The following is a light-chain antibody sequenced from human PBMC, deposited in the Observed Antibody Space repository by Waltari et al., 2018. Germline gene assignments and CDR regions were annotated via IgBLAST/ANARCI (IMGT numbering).Light chain of an antibody. V-gene: IGKV1-33*01. CDR1: QDIKKC. CDR3: QQCENLPLT. J-gene: IGKJ4*01. CDR2: DAS. Sequence: DIQMTQSPSSPSASLGDRVTITCQASQDIKKCLNWYQQTPGKAPKLLIYDASSLQTGVPSRFSGSGFGTDFTFTISSLQPEDFATYYCQQCENLPLTFGGGTKVGIK.